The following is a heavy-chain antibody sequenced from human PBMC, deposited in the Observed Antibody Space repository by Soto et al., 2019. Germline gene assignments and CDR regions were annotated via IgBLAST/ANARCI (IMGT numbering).Heavy chain of an antibody. D-gene: IGHD3-10*01. CDR1: GGSISSYY. V-gene: IGHV4-59*01. CDR3: ARDVRGVQVNWFDP. Sequence: SETLSLTCTVSGGSISSYYWSWIRQPPGKGLEWIGYIYYSGSTNYNPSLKSRVTISVDTSKNQFSLKLSSVTAADTAVYYCARDVRGVQVNWFDPWGQGTLVTVSS. J-gene: IGHJ5*02. CDR2: IYYSGST.